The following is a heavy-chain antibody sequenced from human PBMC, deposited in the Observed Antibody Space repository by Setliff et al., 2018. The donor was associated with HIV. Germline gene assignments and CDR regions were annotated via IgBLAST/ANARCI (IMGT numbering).Heavy chain of an antibody. V-gene: IGHV4-39*01. Sequence: PSETLSLTCAVSGVSISSSSSFWGWIRRPPGTGLDWIGSIYFSGSTYYNPSLGSRVTISMDTSKNQFSLKLTSVTAADTSVYYCARHPRHYNILTGYRYYYMDVWGKGTTVTVSS. D-gene: IGHD3-9*01. CDR1: GVSISSSSSF. CDR2: IYFSGST. J-gene: IGHJ6*03. CDR3: ARHPRHYNILTGYRYYYMDV.